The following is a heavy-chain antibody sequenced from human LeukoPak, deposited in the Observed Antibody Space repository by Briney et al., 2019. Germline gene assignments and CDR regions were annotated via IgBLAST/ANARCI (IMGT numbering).Heavy chain of an antibody. CDR2: IWYDGSNK. V-gene: IGHV3-33*01. D-gene: IGHD2-15*01. Sequence: GGSLRLSCAASGFTFSSYGMHWVRKAPGKGLVWVAVIWYDGSNKYYADSVKGRFTISRDNSKNTLYLQMNSLRAEDTAVYYCARYCSGGRCYLGYYYYGMDVWGQGTTVTVSS. J-gene: IGHJ6*02. CDR3: ARYCSGGRCYLGYYYYGMDV. CDR1: GFTFSSYG.